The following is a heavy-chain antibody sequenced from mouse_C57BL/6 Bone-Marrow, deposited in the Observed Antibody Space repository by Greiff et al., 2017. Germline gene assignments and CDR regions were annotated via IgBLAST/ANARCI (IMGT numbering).Heavy chain of an antibody. Sequence: VQLKESGAELVRPGTSVKVSCKASGYAFTNYLIEWVKQRPGQGLEWIGVINPGSGGTNYNEKFKGKATLTADKSSSTAYMQLSSLTSEDSAVYFCARPYYGNPFDYWGQGTTLTVSS. CDR2: INPGSGGT. CDR3: ARPYYGNPFDY. D-gene: IGHD2-10*01. V-gene: IGHV1-54*01. CDR1: GYAFTNYL. J-gene: IGHJ2*01.